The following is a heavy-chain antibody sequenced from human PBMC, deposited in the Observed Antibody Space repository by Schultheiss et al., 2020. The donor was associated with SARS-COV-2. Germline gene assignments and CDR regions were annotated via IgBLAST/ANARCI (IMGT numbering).Heavy chain of an antibody. CDR2: ISGSGGST. Sequence: GGSLRLSCAASGFTFSSYGMHWVRQAPGKGLEWVSAISGSGGSTSYADSVKGRFTVSRDNSKNTLYLQMNSLRAEDTAVYYCASLDCSSTSCRDYWGQGTLVTVSS. V-gene: IGHV3-23*01. J-gene: IGHJ4*02. D-gene: IGHD2-2*01. CDR1: GFTFSSYG. CDR3: ASLDCSSTSCRDY.